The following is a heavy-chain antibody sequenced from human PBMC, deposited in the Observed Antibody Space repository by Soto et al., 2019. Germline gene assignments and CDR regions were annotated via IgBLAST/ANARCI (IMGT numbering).Heavy chain of an antibody. J-gene: IGHJ4*02. CDR2: MSYDGSNK. Sequence: GSLRLSCAASGFTFSSYAIHWVRQAPGKGLEWVAVMSYDGSNKYYADSVKGRFTISRDNSKNTLYLQMNSLRADDTAVYYCAREIVVVPAAPLDYWGQGTLVTV. V-gene: IGHV3-30-3*01. CDR1: GFTFSSYA. CDR3: AREIVVVPAAPLDY. D-gene: IGHD2-2*01.